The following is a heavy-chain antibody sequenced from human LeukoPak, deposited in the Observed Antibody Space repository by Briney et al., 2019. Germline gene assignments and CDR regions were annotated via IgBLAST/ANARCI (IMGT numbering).Heavy chain of an antibody. CDR1: GFTFSSYE. V-gene: IGHV3-48*03. D-gene: IGHD3-22*01. Sequence: PGGSLRLSYAASGFTFSSYEMNWVRQAPGKGLDWVSYISSSGGTIYYADSVKGRFTISRDNAKNSLYLQMNSLRAEDTALYYCARVYYQNFDYWGQGTLVTVSS. CDR2: ISSSGGTI. CDR3: ARVYYQNFDY. J-gene: IGHJ4*02.